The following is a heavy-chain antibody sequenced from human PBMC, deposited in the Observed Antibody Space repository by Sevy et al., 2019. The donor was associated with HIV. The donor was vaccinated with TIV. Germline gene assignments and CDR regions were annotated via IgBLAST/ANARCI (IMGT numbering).Heavy chain of an antibody. Sequence: GGSLRLSCAASGFTFSSYGMHWVRQAPGKGLEWVAFIRYDGSNKYYADSVKGRFTISRDNSKNTLYLQMNSLRAEDTAVYYCAKMRALVAAAGHRGLYYFDYWGQGTLVTVSS. V-gene: IGHV3-30*02. CDR1: GFTFSSYG. CDR2: IRYDGSNK. CDR3: AKMRALVAAAGHRGLYYFDY. D-gene: IGHD6-13*01. J-gene: IGHJ4*02.